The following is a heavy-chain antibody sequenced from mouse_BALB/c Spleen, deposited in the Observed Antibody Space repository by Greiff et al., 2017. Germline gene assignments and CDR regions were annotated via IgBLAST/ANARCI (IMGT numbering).Heavy chain of an antibody. D-gene: IGHD2-4*01. CDR3: ARGQRDYDGFAY. V-gene: IGHV5-6-5*01. J-gene: IGHJ3*01. Sequence: EVQGVESGGGLVKPGGSLKLSCAASGFTFSSYAMSWVRQTPEKRLEWVASISSGGSTYYPDSVKGRFTISRDNARNILYLQMSSLRSEDTAMYYCARGQRDYDGFAYWGQGTLVTVSA. CDR1: GFTFSSYA. CDR2: ISSGGST.